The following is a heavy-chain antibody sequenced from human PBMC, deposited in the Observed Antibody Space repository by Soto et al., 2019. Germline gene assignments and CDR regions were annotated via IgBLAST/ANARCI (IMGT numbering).Heavy chain of an antibody. D-gene: IGHD7-27*01. CDR2: IYSDGST. CDR1: GLTVSGNY. V-gene: IGHV3-53*01. J-gene: IGHJ4*02. Sequence: EVQLVESGGGLIHPGGSLRLSCAASGLTVSGNYMGWVRQAPGKGMGWVSGIYSDGSTIYAKSVKGRFTIFRDNSKNTLYLQMNSLRAEDTAAYHCARASSRWGSEAAYWGQGTLVTVSS. CDR3: ARASSRWGSEAAY.